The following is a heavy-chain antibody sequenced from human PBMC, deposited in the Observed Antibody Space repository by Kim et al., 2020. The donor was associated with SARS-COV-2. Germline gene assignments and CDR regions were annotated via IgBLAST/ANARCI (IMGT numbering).Heavy chain of an antibody. V-gene: IGHV3-48*02. CDR3: ARGPGYCSGGSCYSDY. CDR2: ISSSSSTI. CDR1: GFTFSSYS. Sequence: GGSLRLSCAASGFTFSSYSMNWVRQAPGKGLEWVSYISSSSSTIYYADSVKGRFTISRDNAKNSLYLQMNSLRDEDTAVYYCARGPGYCSGGSCYSDYWGQGTLVTVSS. J-gene: IGHJ4*02. D-gene: IGHD2-15*01.